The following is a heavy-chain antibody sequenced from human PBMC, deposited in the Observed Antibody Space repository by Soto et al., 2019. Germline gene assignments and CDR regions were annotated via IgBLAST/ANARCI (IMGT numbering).Heavy chain of an antibody. Sequence: GGSLRLSCAASGFTFSNAWMNWVRQAPGKGLEWVGRIKSKTAYGTTDYAALVKARFTISRDDSKNTQNLQMTSLKTEDSAVYYCTTDSPDTDGWGGDYWGQGTLVTVSS. CDR2: IKSKTAYGTT. D-gene: IGHD3-16*01. V-gene: IGHV3-15*07. CDR1: GFTFSNAW. CDR3: TTDSPDTDGWGGDY. J-gene: IGHJ4*01.